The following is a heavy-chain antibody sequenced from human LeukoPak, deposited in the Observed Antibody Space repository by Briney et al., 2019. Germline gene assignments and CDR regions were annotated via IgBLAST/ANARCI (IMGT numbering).Heavy chain of an antibody. J-gene: IGHJ6*04. D-gene: IGHD3-9*01. CDR3: QTENGIRDFDWSKPTQYYYGMDV. Sequence: PGGSLRLSCAASGFTFSDYYMSWIRQPPGKGLEWIGEINHSGSTNYNPSLKSRVTISVDTSKNQFSLKLSSVTAADTAVYYFQTENGIRDFDWSKPTQYYYGMDVWGKGTTVTVSS. CDR1: GFTFSDYY. V-gene: IGHV4-34*08. CDR2: INHSGST.